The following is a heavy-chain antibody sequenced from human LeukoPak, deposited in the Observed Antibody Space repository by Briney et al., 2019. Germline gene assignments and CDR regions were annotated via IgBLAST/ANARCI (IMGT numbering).Heavy chain of an antibody. V-gene: IGHV3-23*01. Sequence: GGSLRLSCAASGFPLSSYAMSWVRQGPGEGLEWVAATSSSDPGTYHADSVRGRFTISRDNSKNTLYLQMNRLRVEDAAVYYCARAPVTSCRGAFCYPFDYWGQGTLVTASS. CDR1: GFPLSSYA. D-gene: IGHD2-15*01. CDR2: TSSSDPGT. J-gene: IGHJ4*02. CDR3: ARAPVTSCRGAFCYPFDY.